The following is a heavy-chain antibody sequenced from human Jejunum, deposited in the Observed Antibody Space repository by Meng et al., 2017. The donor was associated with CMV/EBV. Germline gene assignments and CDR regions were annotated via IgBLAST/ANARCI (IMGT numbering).Heavy chain of an antibody. D-gene: IGHD3-16*01. Sequence: LSCPASGFIFSNYAMSWVRQAPGKGLVWVSHINGDGSIINYADSVKGRFTISRDDAKNTLYLQMNSLRDEDTAVYFCARGGSTGLAQWGQGTLVTVSS. CDR3: ARGGSTGLAQ. CDR1: GFIFSNYA. J-gene: IGHJ4*02. V-gene: IGHV3-74*01. CDR2: INGDGSII.